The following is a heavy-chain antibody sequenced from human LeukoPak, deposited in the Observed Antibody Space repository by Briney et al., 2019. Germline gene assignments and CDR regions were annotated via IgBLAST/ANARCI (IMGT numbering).Heavy chain of an antibody. CDR2: ISAYNGNT. J-gene: IGHJ4*02. Sequence: ASVKVSCKASGYTFTSYGISWVRQAPGQGLEWMGWISAYNGNTNYARKLQGRVTMTTDTSTSTAYMELRSLRSDDTAVYYCARGHYYDSSGYPNFDYWGQGTLVTVSS. CDR1: GYTFTSYG. V-gene: IGHV1-18*01. CDR3: ARGHYYDSSGYPNFDY. D-gene: IGHD3-22*01.